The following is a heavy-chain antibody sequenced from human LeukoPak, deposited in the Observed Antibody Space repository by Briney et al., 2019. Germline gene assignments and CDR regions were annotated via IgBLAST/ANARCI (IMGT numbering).Heavy chain of an antibody. CDR3: AREKDSNFGCFDY. CDR1: GGSISGHY. CDR2: IFKSGST. Sequence: SETLSLTRTVSGGSISGHYWSWIRQPPGKGLEWIGYIFKSGSTNYNSSLRSRVTMSIDTSRNQFSLKLRSMTAADTAVYYCAREKDSNFGCFDYWGQGTLVTASS. V-gene: IGHV4-59*11. D-gene: IGHD1-1*01. J-gene: IGHJ4*02.